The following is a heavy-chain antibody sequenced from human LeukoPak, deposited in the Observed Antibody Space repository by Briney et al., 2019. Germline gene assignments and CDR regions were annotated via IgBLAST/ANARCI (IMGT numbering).Heavy chain of an antibody. CDR1: GFTFSSCG. D-gene: IGHD5-24*01. CDR2: IWYDGTHK. V-gene: IGHV3-33*06. Sequence: GGSLRLSCAASGFTFSSCGFHWVRQAPGKGLEWVAVIWYDGTHKYYADSVKGRLTISRDNSKNTVYLQMNSLRAEDTAVYYCVKDRGDGYRGFDYWGQGTLVAVSS. CDR3: VKDRGDGYRGFDY. J-gene: IGHJ4*02.